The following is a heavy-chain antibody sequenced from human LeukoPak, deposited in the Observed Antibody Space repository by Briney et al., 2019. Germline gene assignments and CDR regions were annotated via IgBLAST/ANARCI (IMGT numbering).Heavy chain of an antibody. CDR1: GGSISSSSYY. D-gene: IGHD3-22*01. Sequence: SETLSLTCTVSGGSISSSSYYWGWIRQPPGKGLEWIGSIYYSGSTYYNPSLKSRVTISVDTSKNQFSLKLSSVTAADTAVYYCAREPQCYYDSSGYYFIDYWGQGTLVTVSS. CDR2: IYYSGST. CDR3: AREPQCYYDSSGYYFIDY. J-gene: IGHJ4*02. V-gene: IGHV4-39*07.